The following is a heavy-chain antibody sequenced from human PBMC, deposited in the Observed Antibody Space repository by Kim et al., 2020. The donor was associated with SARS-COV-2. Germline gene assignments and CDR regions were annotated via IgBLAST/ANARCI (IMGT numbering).Heavy chain of an antibody. J-gene: IGHJ4*02. CDR3: AREGGSGSYGLTTKGGYDY. Sequence: SETLSLTCAVYGGSFSGYYWSWIRQPPGKGLEWIGEINHSGSTNYNPSLKSRVTISVDTSKNQFSLKLSSVTAADTAVYYCAREGGSGSYGLTTKGGYDYWGQGTLVTVSS. D-gene: IGHD3-10*01. V-gene: IGHV4-34*01. CDR2: INHSGST. CDR1: GGSFSGYY.